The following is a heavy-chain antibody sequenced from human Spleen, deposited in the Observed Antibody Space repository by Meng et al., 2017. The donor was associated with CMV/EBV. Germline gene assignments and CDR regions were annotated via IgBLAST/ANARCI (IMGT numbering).Heavy chain of an antibody. CDR2: IYYSGST. D-gene: IGHD2-2*01. V-gene: IGHV4-39*01. Sequence: LRLSCTVSGGSISSSSYYWGWIRQPPGKGLEWIGRIYYSGSTYYNPSLKSRVTISVGTSKTQFSLKQSSVTAADTAVYYCARLPIVVVPAAIDYWGQGTLVTVSS. CDR3: ARLPIVVVPAAIDY. CDR1: GGSISSSSYY. J-gene: IGHJ4*02.